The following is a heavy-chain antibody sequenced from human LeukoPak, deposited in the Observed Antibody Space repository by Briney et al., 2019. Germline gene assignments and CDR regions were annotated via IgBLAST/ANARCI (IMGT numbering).Heavy chain of an antibody. Sequence: PGGSLRLSCAASGFTFSNAWMSWVRQAPGKGLEWVGRIKSKTDGGTTDYAAPVKGRFTISRDDSKNTLYLQMNSLKTEDTAVYYCTTAASGKLGVPNWFDPWGQGTLVSVSS. D-gene: IGHD3-10*01. CDR2: IKSKTDGGTT. CDR1: GFTFSNAW. J-gene: IGHJ5*02. V-gene: IGHV3-15*01. CDR3: TTAASGKLGVPNWFDP.